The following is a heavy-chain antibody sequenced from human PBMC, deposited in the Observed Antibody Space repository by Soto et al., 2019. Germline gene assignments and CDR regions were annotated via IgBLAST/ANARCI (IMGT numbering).Heavy chain of an antibody. CDR3: AAESGDSYGASNLLGY. J-gene: IGHJ4*02. D-gene: IGHD5-18*01. CDR2: INGGNGNT. Sequence: QVQVVQSGAEVKKPGASVKVSCKASGYTFTSYGIHWVRQAPGQRLEWMGWINGGNGNTKYSQNFQGRVTFTRDTXAXXXXXXXXXXXXXXXXXXXXAAESGDSYGASNLLGYWGQGTLVTVSS. V-gene: IGHV1-3*01. CDR1: GYTFTSYG.